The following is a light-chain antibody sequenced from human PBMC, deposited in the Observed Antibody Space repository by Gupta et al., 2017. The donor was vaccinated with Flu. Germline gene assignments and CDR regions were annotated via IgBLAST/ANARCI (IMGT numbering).Light chain of an antibody. CDR2: GAS. Sequence: EIVLTQSPGSLSLSPGERATLSCRASQTVAASFLAWYQQQRGQAPRLLIYGASTRAPGIPDRFSGSESGTDFTLTISRREPEDFAVYYCQWYGSSPAYTFGQGTKLEI. CDR1: QTVAASF. J-gene: IGKJ2*01. CDR3: QWYGSSPAYT. V-gene: IGKV3-20*01.